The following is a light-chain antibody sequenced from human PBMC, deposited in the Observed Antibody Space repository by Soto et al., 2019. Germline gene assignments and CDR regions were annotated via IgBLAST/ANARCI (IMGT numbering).Light chain of an antibody. Sequence: EIVLTQSPGTLSLSPGERATLSCTASQSVNSFLAWFQQKPGQAPRLLIYGASNRATGIPDRFSGSGSETDFTLTITRLEPEAFALYYCHHYVGSPWTFGQGTKVENK. CDR2: GAS. J-gene: IGKJ1*01. V-gene: IGKV3-20*01. CDR1: QSVNSF. CDR3: HHYVGSPWT.